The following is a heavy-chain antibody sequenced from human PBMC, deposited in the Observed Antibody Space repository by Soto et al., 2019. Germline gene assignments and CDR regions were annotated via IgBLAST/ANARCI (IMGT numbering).Heavy chain of an antibody. CDR3: ARGTYDFWSGFYGMDV. J-gene: IGHJ6*02. Sequence: QVQLQESGPGLVKPSQTLSLTCTVSGGSISSGGYYWSWIRQHPGKGLEWIGYIYYSGSTYYNPSLKSRVTISVDTSKNQFSLKLSSVTAADTAVYYCARGTYDFWSGFYGMDVWGQGTTVTVSS. V-gene: IGHV4-31*03. CDR1: GGSISSGGYY. D-gene: IGHD3-3*01. CDR2: IYYSGST.